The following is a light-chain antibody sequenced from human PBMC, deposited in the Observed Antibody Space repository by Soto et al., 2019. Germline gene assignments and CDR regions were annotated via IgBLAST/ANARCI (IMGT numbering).Light chain of an antibody. J-gene: IGKJ3*01. Sequence: DIVMTQSPVSLPVTPGEPASISCRSSQSLLHSHGKNYLDWYLQKPGQPPQLLIYLGSSRASGVPDRFSGSGSGTDFTLKISRVEAEDVGIYYCLQTLQSPPTFGPGTTVDIK. V-gene: IGKV2-28*01. CDR3: LQTLQSPPT. CDR1: QSLLHSHGKNY. CDR2: LGS.